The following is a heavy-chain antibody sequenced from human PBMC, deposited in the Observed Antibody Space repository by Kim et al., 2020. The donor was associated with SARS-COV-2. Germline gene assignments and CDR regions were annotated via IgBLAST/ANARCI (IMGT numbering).Heavy chain of an antibody. D-gene: IGHD3-10*01. CDR3: ARHTEVWFGELLYY. Sequence: SETLSLTCTVSGGSISSSSYYWGWIRQPPGKGLEWIGSIYYSGSTYYNPSLKSRVTISVDTSKNQFSLKLSCVTAADTAVYYCARHTEVWFGELLYYWGQGTLVTVSS. CDR1: GGSISSSSYY. J-gene: IGHJ4*02. CDR2: IYYSGST. V-gene: IGHV4-39*01.